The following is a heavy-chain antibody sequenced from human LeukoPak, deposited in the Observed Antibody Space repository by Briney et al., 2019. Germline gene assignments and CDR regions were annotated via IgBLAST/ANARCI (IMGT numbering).Heavy chain of an antibody. CDR1: GFTFSSYG. CDR2: ISYDGSNK. J-gene: IGHJ4*02. Sequence: PGRSLRLSCAASGFTFSSYGMHWVRQAPGKGLEWVAVISYDGSNKYYADSVKGRFTISRDNSKNTLYLQMNSLRAEDTAVYYCALLQGKRTFDYWGQGTLVTVSS. V-gene: IGHV3-30*03. D-gene: IGHD2/OR15-2a*01. CDR3: ALLQGKRTFDY.